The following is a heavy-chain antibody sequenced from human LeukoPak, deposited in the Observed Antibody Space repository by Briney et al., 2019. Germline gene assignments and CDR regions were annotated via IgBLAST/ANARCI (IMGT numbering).Heavy chain of an antibody. CDR1: GYTFTNYD. CDR2: MNPNSGNT. D-gene: IGHD6-19*01. J-gene: IGHJ4*02. CDR3: ARSLRGWYKDY. V-gene: IGHV1-8*01. Sequence: ASVKVSCKASGYTFTNYDINWVRQATGQGLEWMGWMNPNSGNTAYAQRFQGRVSMTGDTSISTAYMELSSLRSEDTAVYYCARSLRGWYKDYWGQGTLVTVSS.